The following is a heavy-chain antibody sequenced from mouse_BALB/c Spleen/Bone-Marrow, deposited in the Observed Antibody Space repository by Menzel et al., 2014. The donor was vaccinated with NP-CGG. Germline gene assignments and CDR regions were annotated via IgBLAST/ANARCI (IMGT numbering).Heavy chain of an antibody. Sequence: QVQLQQSGAELVRPGASVTLSCKASGYTFTDYEMHWVKQTPVHGLEWIGAIDPETGGTAYNQKFKGKATLTADKSSSTAYMELRSLTSGDSAVYYCTIVLFAYWGQGTLVTVSA. V-gene: IGHV1-15*01. CDR2: IDPETGGT. J-gene: IGHJ3*01. CDR1: GYTFTDYE. CDR3: TIVLFAY.